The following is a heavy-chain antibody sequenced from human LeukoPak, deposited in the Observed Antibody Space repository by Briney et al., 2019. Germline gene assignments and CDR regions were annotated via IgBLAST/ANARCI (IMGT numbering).Heavy chain of an antibody. D-gene: IGHD5-24*01. CDR1: GYTFTDDY. J-gene: IGHJ4*02. CDR3: ARPQEEDGYNYNWAFDY. V-gene: IGHV1-2*02. CDR2: INPNSGVT. Sequence: ASVKVSCKASGYTFTDDYVHWVRQAPGQGLEWMGWINPNSGVTNYAQKFQGRVTMTRDMSISTAYMELSRLRSDDTAVYYCARPQEEDGYNYNWAFDYWGQGTLVTVSS.